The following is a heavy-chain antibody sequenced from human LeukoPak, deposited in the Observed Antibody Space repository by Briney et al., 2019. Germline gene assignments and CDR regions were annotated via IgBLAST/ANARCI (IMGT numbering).Heavy chain of an antibody. CDR1: GFTFSNAW. D-gene: IGHD2-2*01. J-gene: IGHJ4*02. CDR3: TTDPIVVVPAALGDY. CDR2: IKSKTDGGTT. Sequence: GGSLRLSCAASGFTFSNAWVSWVRQAPGKGLELVGRIKSKTDGGTTDYAAPVKGRFTISRDDSKNTLYLQMNSLKTEDTAVYYCTTDPIVVVPAALGDYWGQGTLVTVSS. V-gene: IGHV3-15*01.